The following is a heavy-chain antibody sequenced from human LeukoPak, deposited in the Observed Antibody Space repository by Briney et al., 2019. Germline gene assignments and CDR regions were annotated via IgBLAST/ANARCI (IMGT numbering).Heavy chain of an antibody. V-gene: IGHV1-69*13. D-gene: IGHD4-17*01. CDR3: ARTHDYGDLLPLDY. CDR1: GYTFTSYD. Sequence: GASVKVSCKASGYTFTSYDINWVRQATGQGLEWMGGIIPIFGTANYAQKFQGRVTITADESTSTAYMELSSLRSEDTAVYYCARTHDYGDLLPLDYWGQGTLVTVSS. CDR2: IIPIFGTA. J-gene: IGHJ4*02.